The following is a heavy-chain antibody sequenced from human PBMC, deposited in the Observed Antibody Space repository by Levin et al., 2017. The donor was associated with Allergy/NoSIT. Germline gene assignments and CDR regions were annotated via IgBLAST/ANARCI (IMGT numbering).Heavy chain of an antibody. CDR3: ARDLYSSSSFDY. Sequence: GGSLRLSCAASGFTFSRYWMSWVRQAPGKGLEWVANIKQDGSEKYYVDSVKGRFTISRDNAKNSLYLQMNSLRAEDTAVYYCARDLYSSSSFDYWGQGTLVTVSS. J-gene: IGHJ4*02. V-gene: IGHV3-7*01. CDR2: IKQDGSEK. D-gene: IGHD6-6*01. CDR1: GFTFSRYW.